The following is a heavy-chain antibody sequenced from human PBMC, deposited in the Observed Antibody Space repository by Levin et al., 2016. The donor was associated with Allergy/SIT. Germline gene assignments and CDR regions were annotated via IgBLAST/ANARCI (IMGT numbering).Heavy chain of an antibody. D-gene: IGHD6-13*01. CDR2: IRSKAYGGTT. J-gene: IGHJ6*02. Sequence: GESLKISCTASGFTFGDYAMSWVRQAPRKGLEWVGFIRSKAYGGTTEYAASVKGRFTISRDDSKSIAYLQMNSLKTEDTAVYYCTRLAALFYYYYYGMDVWGQGTTVTVSS. CDR1: GFTFGDYA. V-gene: IGHV3-49*04. CDR3: TRLAALFYYYYYGMDV.